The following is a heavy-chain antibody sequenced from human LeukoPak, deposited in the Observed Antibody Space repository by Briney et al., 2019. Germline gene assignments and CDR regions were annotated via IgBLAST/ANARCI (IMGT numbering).Heavy chain of an antibody. CDR1: GGSIISYY. CDR3: ARQFNDAFDM. J-gene: IGHJ3*02. V-gene: IGHV4-59*01. CDR2: VYHTGNT. Sequence: SETLSLTCTVSGGSIISYYWSWIRQPPGRGLEWIGFVYHTGNTNYNPSLRSRVNLSVDMSKNQFSLKLTSVTAADTAVYYCARQFNDAFDMWGQGTLVAVSS.